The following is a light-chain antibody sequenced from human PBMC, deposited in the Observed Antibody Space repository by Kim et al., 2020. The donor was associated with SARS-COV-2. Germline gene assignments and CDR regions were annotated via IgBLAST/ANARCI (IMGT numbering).Light chain of an antibody. CDR2: KDS. Sequence: SYELTQPSSVSVSPGQTARITCSGDVLAKKYARWFQQKPDQAPVLVIYKDSERPSGIPERFSGSSSGTTVTLTISGAQVEDEADYYCYSAADNIGVFGGGTKLTVL. J-gene: IGLJ3*02. CDR1: VLAKKY. CDR3: YSAADNIGV. V-gene: IGLV3-27*01.